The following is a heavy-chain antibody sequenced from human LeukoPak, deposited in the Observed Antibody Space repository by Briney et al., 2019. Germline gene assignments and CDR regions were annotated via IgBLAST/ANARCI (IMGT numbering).Heavy chain of an antibody. CDR2: ISGSGGST. CDR1: GFTFSSYA. CDR3: AILPGYSSGWYEVNY. V-gene: IGHV3-23*01. D-gene: IGHD6-13*01. Sequence: GGSLRLSCAASGFTFSSYAMSWVRQAPGKRLEWVSGISGSGGSTYYANSVKGRFTISRDNSRNTLYLQMNSPRAEDTAVYYCAILPGYSSGWYEVNYWGQGTLVTVSS. J-gene: IGHJ4*02.